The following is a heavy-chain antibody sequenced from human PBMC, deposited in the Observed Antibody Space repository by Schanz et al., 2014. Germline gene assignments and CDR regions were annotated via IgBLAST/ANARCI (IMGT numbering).Heavy chain of an antibody. V-gene: IGHV1-18*01. Sequence: QVQLEQSGAEVKKPGASVKVSCKTSGYAFSDYGITWVRQAPGQGLQWMGWISPYNGNTNYAQKLQGRVTMTADTSTSTAYMDLRSLRFDDTAVYYCARGYGDSPTDFWGQGTLVTGSS. D-gene: IGHD4-17*01. CDR2: ISPYNGNT. J-gene: IGHJ4*02. CDR1: GYAFSDYG. CDR3: ARGYGDSPTDF.